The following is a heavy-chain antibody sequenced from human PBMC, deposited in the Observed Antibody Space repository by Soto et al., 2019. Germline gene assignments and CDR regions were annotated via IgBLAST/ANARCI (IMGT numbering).Heavy chain of an antibody. Sequence: GGSLRLSCAVSGFTFSNYYIHWVRQAPGKGLEWVASIRSGRDTFYADSVKGLFSISRDDATSSVSLQINSLRGEETAVYLCAREETACTPAYGLDXWGQVTTVTVS. CDR1: GFTFSNYY. J-gene: IGHJ6*02. D-gene: IGHD2-21*02. CDR3: AREETACTPAYGLDX. CDR2: IRSGRDT. V-gene: IGHV3-21*01.